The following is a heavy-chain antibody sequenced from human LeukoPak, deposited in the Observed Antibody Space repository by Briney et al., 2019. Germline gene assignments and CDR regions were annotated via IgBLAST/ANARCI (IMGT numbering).Heavy chain of an antibody. CDR2: ISGNGGST. V-gene: IGHV3-23*01. D-gene: IGHD7-27*01. J-gene: IGHJ4*02. Sequence: GGSLRLSCAASGFTFSSYAMSWVRQAPGKGLEWDSAISGNGGSTYYADSVKGRFTISRDNSKNTLYLQMNSLRAEDTAVYYCAKRPHPGDFIPLYYFDYWSQGTLVTVSS. CDR1: GFTFSSYA. CDR3: AKRPHPGDFIPLYYFDY.